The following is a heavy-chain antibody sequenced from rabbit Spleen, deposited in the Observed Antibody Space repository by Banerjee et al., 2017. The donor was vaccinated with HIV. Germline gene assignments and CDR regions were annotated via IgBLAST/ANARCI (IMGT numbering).Heavy chain of an antibody. Sequence: QEQLVESGGGLVQPEGSLTLTCKASGFSFSSNYYMCWVRQAPGKGPEWIGCIYNGGSDDTYYANWAKCRFTISKTSSTTVTLQMTSLTAADMATYFCARDLVTAIGWNFVLWGQGTLVTVS. V-gene: IGHV1S45*01. CDR2: IYNGGSDDT. CDR1: GFSFSSNYY. D-gene: IGHD7-1*01. J-gene: IGHJ4*01. CDR3: ARDLVTAIGWNFVL.